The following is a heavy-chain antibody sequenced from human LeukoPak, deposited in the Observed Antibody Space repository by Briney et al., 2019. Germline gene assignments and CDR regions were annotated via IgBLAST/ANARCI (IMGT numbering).Heavy chain of an antibody. CDR2: IYYSGST. J-gene: IGHJ5*02. CDR3: ARHVHDPAFGP. D-gene: IGHD3-3*01. Sequence: SETLSLTCTVSGDSISSTNYYWGWIRQPPGKGLEWIGSIYYSGSTYYNPSLESRVTISVDTSKNQFSLKLSSVTAADTAVYYCARHVHDPAFGPWGQGTLVTVSS. V-gene: IGHV4-39*01. CDR1: GDSISSTNYY.